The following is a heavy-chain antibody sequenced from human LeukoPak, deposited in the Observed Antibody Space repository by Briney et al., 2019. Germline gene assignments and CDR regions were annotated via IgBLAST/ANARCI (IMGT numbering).Heavy chain of an antibody. V-gene: IGHV3-72*01. D-gene: IGHD1-26*01. J-gene: IGHJ4*02. CDR2: TRNKAKSYST. CDR3: ARSMYGGCRIIDLDY. CDR1: GFTFSDHY. Sequence: PGGSLRLSCATSGFTFSDHYVDWVRQAPGKGLEWVGRTRNKAKSYSTDYSASVKGRFILSRDDSKNSVFLQMNSLRAEDTAVYYCARSMYGGCRIIDLDYWGQGTLVTVSS.